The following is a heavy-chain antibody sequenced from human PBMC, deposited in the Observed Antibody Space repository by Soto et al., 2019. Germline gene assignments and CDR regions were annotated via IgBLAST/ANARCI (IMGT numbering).Heavy chain of an antibody. CDR3: ARDQDHGDGTGAFDI. CDR1: GYTFTSYY. CDR2: INPSGGST. D-gene: IGHD4-17*01. Sequence: ASVKGSCKASGYTFTSYYLHWVRQAPGQGREWMGIINPSGGSTSYAQKFQGRVTMTRDTSTSTVYMELSSLRSEDTAVYYCARDQDHGDGTGAFDIWGQGTMVTVSS. J-gene: IGHJ3*02. V-gene: IGHV1-46*01.